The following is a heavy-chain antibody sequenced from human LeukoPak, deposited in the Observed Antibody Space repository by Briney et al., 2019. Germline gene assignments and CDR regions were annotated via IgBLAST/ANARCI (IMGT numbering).Heavy chain of an antibody. D-gene: IGHD2-15*01. CDR3: ARETRDPIGYCSGGSCWTFDP. Sequence: SVKVSCKASGGTLSSYAISWVRQAPGQGLEWMGGIIPIFGTANYAQKFQGRVTITADESTSTAYMELSSLRSEDTAVYYCARETRDPIGYCSGGSCWTFDPWGQGTLVTVSS. J-gene: IGHJ5*02. CDR1: GGTLSSYA. V-gene: IGHV1-69*01. CDR2: IIPIFGTA.